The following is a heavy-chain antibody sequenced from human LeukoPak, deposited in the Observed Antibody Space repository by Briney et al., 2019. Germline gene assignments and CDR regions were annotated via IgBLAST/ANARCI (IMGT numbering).Heavy chain of an antibody. Sequence: SETLSLTCTVSGVSISSGDYYWSWIRQPPGKGLEWIGYIYYSGSTYYNPSLKSRVTISVDTSKNQFSLKLSSVTAADTAVYYCARETSGGVGYCSGGSCYADVAFDYWGQGTLVTVSS. CDR3: ARETSGGVGYCSGGSCYADVAFDY. D-gene: IGHD2-15*01. V-gene: IGHV4-30-4*01. CDR2: IYYSGST. CDR1: GVSISSGDYY. J-gene: IGHJ4*02.